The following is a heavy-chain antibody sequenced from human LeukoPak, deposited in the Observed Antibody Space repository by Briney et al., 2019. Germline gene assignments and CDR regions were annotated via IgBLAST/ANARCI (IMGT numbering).Heavy chain of an antibody. V-gene: IGHV4-34*01. D-gene: IGHD6-6*01. CDR1: GGSFSGYY. CDR3: ARGQQLVRHWFDP. CDR2: INHSGST. J-gene: IGHJ5*02. Sequence: PSETLPLTCAVYGGSFSGYYWSWIRQPPGKGLEWIGEINHSGSTNYNPSLKSRVTISVDTSKNQFSLKLSSVTAADTAVYYCARGQQLVRHWFDPWGQGTLVTVSS.